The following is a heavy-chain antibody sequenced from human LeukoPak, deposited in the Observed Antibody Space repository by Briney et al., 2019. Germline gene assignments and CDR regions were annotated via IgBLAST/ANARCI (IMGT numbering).Heavy chain of an antibody. CDR3: ARDRSWRRGYSGYDTNFDY. D-gene: IGHD5-12*01. J-gene: IGHJ4*02. V-gene: IGHV3-7*01. CDR1: GFTFSSYW. CDR2: IRQDGSEK. Sequence: GGSLRLSCAASGFTFSSYWMSWVRQAPGRGLEWVANIRQDGSEKYYVDSVKGRFTISRDNAKNSLYLQMNSLRAEDTAVYYCARDRSWRRGYSGYDTNFDYWAREPWSPSPQ.